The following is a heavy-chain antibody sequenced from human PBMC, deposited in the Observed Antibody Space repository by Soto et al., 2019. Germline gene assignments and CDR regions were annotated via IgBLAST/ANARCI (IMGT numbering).Heavy chain of an antibody. J-gene: IGHJ3*02. CDR3: ARGKRNGYYDYIWGSYRYSPDAFDI. CDR2: INHSGST. Sequence: QVQLQQWGAGLLKPSETLSLTCAVYGGSFSGYYWSWIRQPPGKGLEWIGEINHSGSTNYNPSPKSRVTISVDTSKNQFSLKLSSVTAADTAVYYCARGKRNGYYDYIWGSYRYSPDAFDIWGQGTMVTVSS. CDR1: GGSFSGYY. V-gene: IGHV4-34*01. D-gene: IGHD3-16*02.